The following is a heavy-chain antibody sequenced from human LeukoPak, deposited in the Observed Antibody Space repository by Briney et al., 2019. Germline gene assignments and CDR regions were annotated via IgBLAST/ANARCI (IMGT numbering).Heavy chain of an antibody. CDR1: GYRFTGCY. CDR3: ARQQEVSGYFDY. D-gene: IGHD3-16*02. V-gene: IGHV1-2*02. Sequence: GASVKVSCKASGYRFTGCYMHWVRQAPGQGLEWMGWINPNSGVTNYAQNLQGRVSMTRDTSISTAYMELSRLRSDDTAVYYCARQQEVSGYFDYWGQGTLVTVSS. CDR2: INPNSGVT. J-gene: IGHJ4*02.